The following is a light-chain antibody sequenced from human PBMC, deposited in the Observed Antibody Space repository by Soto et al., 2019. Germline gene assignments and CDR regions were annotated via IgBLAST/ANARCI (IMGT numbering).Light chain of an antibody. CDR3: QQAYSVPYT. CDR1: QGISNW. V-gene: IGKV1D-12*01. CDR2: AAS. Sequence: DIQMTQSPSSVSASVGDRVTITCRASQGISNWLAWYQQKPGTAPKLLIYAASSLQSGVPSRFSGSGSGTDFTLTISSLRPEDFATYYCQQAYSVPYTFGQGTKLEIK. J-gene: IGKJ2*01.